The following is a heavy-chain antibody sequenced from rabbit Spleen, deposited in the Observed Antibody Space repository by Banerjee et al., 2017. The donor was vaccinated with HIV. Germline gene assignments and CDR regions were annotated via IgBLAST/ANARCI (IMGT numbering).Heavy chain of an antibody. CDR1: GFSFSYGYV. J-gene: IGHJ4*01. V-gene: IGHV1S47*01. CDR2: ISTGDGST. D-gene: IGHD3-1*01. Sequence: QEQLEESGGDLVKPEGSLTLTCTASGFSFSYGYVMCWVRQAPGKGLEWIGCISTGDGSTYYASWVNGRFSISRSTSLNTVTLQMTSLTAADTATYFCARNRAAIGDFNLWGPGTLVTVS. CDR3: ARNRAAIGDFNL.